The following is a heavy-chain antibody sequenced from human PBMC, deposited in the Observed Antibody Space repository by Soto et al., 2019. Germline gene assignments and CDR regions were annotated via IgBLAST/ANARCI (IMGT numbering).Heavy chain of an antibody. D-gene: IGHD3-22*01. CDR3: ARDQLYYNDISGRPLNAFDV. CDR1: GFTFRNYG. V-gene: IGHV3-48*01. CDR2: IGIGSSTK. Sequence: GGSLRLSCAASGFTFRNYGMNWVRPAPGKGLEWVSYIGIGSSTKYYADSVKGRFTISRDNAKNSLYLQMNSLRAKDTAVYYCARDQLYYNDISGRPLNAFDVWGQGTMVTVSS. J-gene: IGHJ3*01.